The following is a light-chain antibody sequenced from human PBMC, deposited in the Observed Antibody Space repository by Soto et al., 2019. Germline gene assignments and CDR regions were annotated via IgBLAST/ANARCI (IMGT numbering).Light chain of an antibody. CDR3: QQSYSTPIT. J-gene: IGKJ5*01. CDR2: AAS. Sequence: IHLTLSPSSLSASVGNSVTIACRASQGISNFLAWYQQKQGKAPKLLIYAASTLQSGVPSRFSGSAYGTDFNLTISSLQTEDFATYYCQQSYSTPITFGQGTRLEIK. V-gene: IGKV1-39*01. CDR1: QGISNF.